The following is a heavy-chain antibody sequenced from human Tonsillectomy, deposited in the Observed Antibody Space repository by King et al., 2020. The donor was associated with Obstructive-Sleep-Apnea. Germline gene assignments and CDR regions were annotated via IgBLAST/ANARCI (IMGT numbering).Heavy chain of an antibody. D-gene: IGHD6-19*01. Sequence: VQLVESGGGLVQPGGSLRLSCAASGFTFSTYWMHWVRQAPGKGLVWVSCIKSDGSSSTYADSVKGRFTISRDNAKNTLYLQMNSLRVEDTAVYYCAREVAGLSRSLDYWGQGTLATVSS. J-gene: IGHJ4*02. CDR3: AREVAGLSRSLDY. CDR1: GFTFSTYW. V-gene: IGHV3-74*01. CDR2: IKSDGSSS.